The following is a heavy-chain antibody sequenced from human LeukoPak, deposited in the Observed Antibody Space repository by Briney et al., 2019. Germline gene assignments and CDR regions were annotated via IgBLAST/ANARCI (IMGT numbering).Heavy chain of an antibody. V-gene: IGHV3-30-3*01. CDR3: ARGRRGDYFDY. J-gene: IGHJ4*02. CDR2: ISYDESSK. D-gene: IGHD3-10*01. Sequence: GGSLRLSCAAPGFIFRSYDMHWVRQAPGKGLEWVAIISYDESSKYYGDSVKGRFTISRDNSKNTLYLQMNSLRAEDTAVYYCARGRRGDYFDYWGQGTLVTVSS. CDR1: GFIFRSYD.